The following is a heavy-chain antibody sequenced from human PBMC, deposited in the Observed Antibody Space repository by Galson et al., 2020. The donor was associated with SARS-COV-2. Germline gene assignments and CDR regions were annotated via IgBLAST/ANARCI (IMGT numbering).Heavy chain of an antibody. Sequence: CEASGCSGSNYAMHGGCQAQGKGLEWVRMIAFDGSNKHDADSVRGRFTISRDNSKNTLYLQMNSLRIEDTAVYYCARDMEQKPVTRSDYWGQGTMVTVSS. CDR3: ARDMEQKPVTRSDY. D-gene: IGHD6-13*01. J-gene: IGHJ4*02. CDR2: IAFDGSNK. V-gene: IGHV3-30*04. CDR1: GCSGSNYA.